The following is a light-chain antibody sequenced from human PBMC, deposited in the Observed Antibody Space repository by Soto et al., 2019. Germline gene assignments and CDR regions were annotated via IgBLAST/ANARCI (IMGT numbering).Light chain of an antibody. J-gene: IGKJ2*01. CDR2: GAF. Sequence: TVLWKSPSTLSVSPGERATRSYRARQSIRSSDLAWYQLTPGHAPRLLIYGAFSRAAAIPDRFRGTESGTDCTLTISRLEPEVYAMSYCNQSGTSPWPFGQGTRLEI. CDR3: NQSGTSPWP. V-gene: IGKV3-20*01. CDR1: QSIRSSD.